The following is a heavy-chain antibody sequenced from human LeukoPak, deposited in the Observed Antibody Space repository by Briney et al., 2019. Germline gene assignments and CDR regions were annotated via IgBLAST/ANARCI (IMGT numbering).Heavy chain of an antibody. J-gene: IGHJ4*02. D-gene: IGHD6-6*01. CDR3: AKDRWRDGSSSFDN. Sequence: GGSLRLPCAASGFTFSTYSMNWVRQAPGKGLEWVSSISSGSRYIYYADSVKGRFTISRDNAKNSLYLQMNSLRAEDTAVYYCAKDRWRDGSSSFDNWGQGTLVTVSS. V-gene: IGHV3-21*01. CDR1: GFTFSTYS. CDR2: ISSGSRYI.